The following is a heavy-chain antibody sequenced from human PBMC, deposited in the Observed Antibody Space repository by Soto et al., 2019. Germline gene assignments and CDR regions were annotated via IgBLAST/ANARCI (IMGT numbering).Heavy chain of an antibody. V-gene: IGHV1-69*12. CDR3: ASEERGYSYGSYYFDY. J-gene: IGHJ4*02. D-gene: IGHD5-18*01. CDR1: GGTFSSYA. CDR2: IIPIFGTA. Sequence: QVQLVQSGAEVKKPGSSVKVSCKASGGTFSSYAISWVRQAPGQGLEWMGGIIPIFGTANYAQKFQGRVTITADESTSXAYMELSSLRSEDTAVYYCASEERGYSYGSYYFDYWGQGTLVTVSS.